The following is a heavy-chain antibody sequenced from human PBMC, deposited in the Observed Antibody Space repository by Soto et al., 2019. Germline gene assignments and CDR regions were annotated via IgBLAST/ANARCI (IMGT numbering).Heavy chain of an antibody. CDR1: GFTFSSYA. CDR2: ISGSGGST. CDR3: AKESYYYGSGSYPDPLDY. D-gene: IGHD3-10*01. Sequence: GGSLRLSCAASGFTFSSYAMSWVRQAPGKGLEWVSAISGSGGSTYYADSVKGRFTISRDNSKNTLYLQMNGLRAEDTAVYYCAKESYYYGSGSYPDPLDYWGQGTLVTVSS. V-gene: IGHV3-23*01. J-gene: IGHJ4*02.